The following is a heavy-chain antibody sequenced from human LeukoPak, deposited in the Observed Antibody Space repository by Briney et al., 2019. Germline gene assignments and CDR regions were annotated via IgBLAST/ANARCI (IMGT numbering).Heavy chain of an antibody. D-gene: IGHD2-2*01. Sequence: GGSLRLSCAASGFTFSSYGMSWVRQAPGKGLEWVSSISSSSSYIYYADSVKGRFTISRDNAKNSLYLQMSSLRAEDTAVYYCARVVRVVVPAAMNGYYYYYYYMDVWGKGTTVTVSS. CDR1: GFTFSSYG. V-gene: IGHV3-21*01. CDR3: ARVVRVVVPAAMNGYYYYYYYMDV. J-gene: IGHJ6*03. CDR2: ISSSSSYI.